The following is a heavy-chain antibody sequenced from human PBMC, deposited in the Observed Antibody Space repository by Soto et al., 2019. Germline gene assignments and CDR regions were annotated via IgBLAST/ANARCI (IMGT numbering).Heavy chain of an antibody. V-gene: IGHV4-39*01. D-gene: IGHD5-18*01. Sequence: SETLSLTCTVSGGSISSSSYYWGWIRQPPGKGLEWIGSIYYSGSTYYNPSLKSRVTISVDTSKNQFSLKLSSVTAADTAVYYCARGHSYATGDFDYWGQGTLVTVS. J-gene: IGHJ4*02. CDR2: IYYSGST. CDR3: ARGHSYATGDFDY. CDR1: GGSISSSSYY.